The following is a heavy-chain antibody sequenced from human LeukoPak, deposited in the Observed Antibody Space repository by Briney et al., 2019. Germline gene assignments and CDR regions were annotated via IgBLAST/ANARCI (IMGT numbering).Heavy chain of an antibody. Sequence: GASVKVSCKASGYTFTGYYMHWVRQAPGQGLEWMGWINPNSGGTNYAQKFQGRVTVTRDTSISTAYMELSRLRSDDTAVYYCARGGSGYRNYYYYYYMDVWGKGTTVTVSS. CDR3: ARGGSGYRNYYYYYYMDV. CDR1: GYTFTGYY. J-gene: IGHJ6*03. D-gene: IGHD3-10*01. V-gene: IGHV1-2*02. CDR2: INPNSGGT.